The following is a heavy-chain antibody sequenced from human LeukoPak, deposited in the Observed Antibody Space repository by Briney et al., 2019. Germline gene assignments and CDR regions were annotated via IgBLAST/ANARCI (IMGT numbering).Heavy chain of an antibody. CDR1: GGSISSSSYY. V-gene: IGHV4-39*07. Sequence: ASETLSLTCTVSGGSISSSSYYWGWIRQPPGKGLEWIGSIYYSGSTYYNPSLKSRVTISVDTSKNQFSLKLSSVTAADTAVYYCARYIVVVTAREGAFDIWGQGTMVTVSS. CDR3: ARYIVVVTAREGAFDI. CDR2: IYYSGST. J-gene: IGHJ3*02. D-gene: IGHD2-21*02.